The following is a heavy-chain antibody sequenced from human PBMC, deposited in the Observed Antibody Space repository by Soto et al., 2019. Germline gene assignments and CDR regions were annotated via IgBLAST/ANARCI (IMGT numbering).Heavy chain of an antibody. D-gene: IGHD2-2*02. CDR1: GGSISSGGYY. J-gene: IGHJ5*02. CDR2: IYYSGST. CDR3: ARDMRGFCSSTSRYIVSPRFDP. Sequence: SETLSLTCTVSGGSISSGGYYWSWIRQHPGKGLEWIGYIYYSGSTYYNPSLKSRVTISVDTSKNQFSLKLSSVTAADTAVYYCARDMRGFCSSTSRYIVSPRFDPWGQGTLVTVSS. V-gene: IGHV4-31*03.